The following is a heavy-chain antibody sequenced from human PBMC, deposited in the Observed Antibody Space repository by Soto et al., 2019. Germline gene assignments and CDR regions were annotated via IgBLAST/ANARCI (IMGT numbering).Heavy chain of an antibody. CDR2: IIPIFGNT. CDR1: GGTFSSYA. J-gene: IGHJ4*02. V-gene: IGHV1-18*01. CDR3: ARVDVLRFLEWLI. D-gene: IGHD3-3*01. Sequence: ASVKVSCKASGGTFSSYAISWVRQAPGQGLEWMGGIIPIFGNTNYAQNLQGRVTMTTDTSTSTAYMELRSLRSDDTAVYYCARVDVLRFLEWLIWGQGTLVTVSS.